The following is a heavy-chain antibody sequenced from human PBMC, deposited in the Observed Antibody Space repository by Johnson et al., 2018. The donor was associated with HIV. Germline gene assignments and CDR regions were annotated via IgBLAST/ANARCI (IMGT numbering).Heavy chain of an antibody. CDR3: AKDRRNYYDAFDI. J-gene: IGHJ3*02. Sequence: VQLVESGGGLVQPGRSLRLSCAASGFTFDDYVMHWVRQAPGKGLEWVSGIRWNSGSIGYADSVTGRFTISRDNAKNSLYLQMNSLRAEDTALYYCAKDRRNYYDAFDIWGQGTMVTVSS. CDR1: GFTFDDYV. CDR2: IRWNSGSI. V-gene: IGHV3-9*01. D-gene: IGHD3-10*01.